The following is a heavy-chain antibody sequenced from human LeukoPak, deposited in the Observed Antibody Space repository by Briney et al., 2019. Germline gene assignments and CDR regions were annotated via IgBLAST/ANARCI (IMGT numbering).Heavy chain of an antibody. V-gene: IGHV1-18*01. CDR1: GYTFTSNG. Sequence: ASVKVSCKASGYTFTSNGISWVRQAPGQGLEWMGWISAYNGNTNYEQKLQGRVTMTTDTSTSTAYMELRSLRSDDTAVYYCARDVPYLYYYDSSGYGASFDYWGQGTLVTVSS. CDR2: ISAYNGNT. D-gene: IGHD3-22*01. J-gene: IGHJ4*02. CDR3: ARDVPYLYYYDSSGYGASFDY.